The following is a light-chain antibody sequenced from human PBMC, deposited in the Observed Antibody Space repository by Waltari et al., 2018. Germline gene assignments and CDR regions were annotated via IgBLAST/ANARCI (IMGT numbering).Light chain of an antibody. CDR1: QSISSN. CDR3: QQYHALPPST. CDR2: GAS. V-gene: IGKV3-15*01. J-gene: IGKJ1*01. Sequence: EIVVTQSPATLSVSPGDRAILTCRASQSISSNLAWFQQKPGQSPRLLFHGASARASGVPARFSGSGSGTEFTLTITSLQSEDFAVYYCQQYHALPPSTFGQGTRV.